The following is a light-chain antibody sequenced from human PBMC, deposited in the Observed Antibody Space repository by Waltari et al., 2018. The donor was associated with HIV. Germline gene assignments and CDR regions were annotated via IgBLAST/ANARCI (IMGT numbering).Light chain of an antibody. J-gene: IGLJ3*02. Sequence: QSALTQTDSVSGSPGQSITISCTGTSSDMGGYNYVSWYQQHPGTAPTLMIYDVSNRPSGVSNRFSGSKSGNTASLTISGLQAEDEADYYCSSYRSGCIWVFGGGTKLTVL. V-gene: IGLV2-14*03. CDR3: SSYRSGCIWV. CDR1: SSDMGGYNY. CDR2: DVS.